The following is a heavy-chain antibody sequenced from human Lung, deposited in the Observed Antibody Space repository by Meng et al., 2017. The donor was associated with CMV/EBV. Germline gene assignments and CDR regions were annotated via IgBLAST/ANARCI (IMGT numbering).Heavy chain of an antibody. J-gene: IGHJ4*02. V-gene: IGHV3-23*03. CDR2: VYSASGNT. CDR1: GFTFSNYA. CDR3: AKIHSSSGFFDS. D-gene: IGHD6-13*01. Sequence: GGSLRLXCAASGFTFSNYAMSWVRQAPGKGLEWVSVVYSASGNTYYADSVKGRFTVSRDNSKNTLDLQLNSLRTEDTAVYYCAKIHSSSGFFDSWGQGTMVTVSS.